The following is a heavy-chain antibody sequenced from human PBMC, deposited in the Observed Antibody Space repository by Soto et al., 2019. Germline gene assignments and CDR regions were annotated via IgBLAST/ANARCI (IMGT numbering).Heavy chain of an antibody. Sequence: QVQLVQSGAEVKNPGASVKVSCKASGYTFTSYDINWVRQATGQGLEWLGWMNPNSGNTGYAQKFQGRVTTTRNTSISTAYMELSSLRSEDTAVYYCARGRPRPGSSSDNWFDPWGQGTLVTVSS. CDR2: MNPNSGNT. V-gene: IGHV1-8*01. J-gene: IGHJ5*02. CDR1: GYTFTSYD. D-gene: IGHD6-6*01. CDR3: ARGRPRPGSSSDNWFDP.